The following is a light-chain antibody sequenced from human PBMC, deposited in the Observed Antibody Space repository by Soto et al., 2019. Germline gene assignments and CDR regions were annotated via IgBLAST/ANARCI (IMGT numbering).Light chain of an antibody. V-gene: IGKV3-11*01. CDR1: QSVSSY. CDR3: QQRSNWPPDKYT. Sequence: EIVLTQSPATLSLSPGERATLSCRASQSVSSYLAWYQQKPGQAPRLLIYDASNRATGIQARFGGSGYGTDFTLTISSLEPEDFAVYYCQQRSNWPPDKYTFGQGTKLEI. J-gene: IGKJ2*01. CDR2: DAS.